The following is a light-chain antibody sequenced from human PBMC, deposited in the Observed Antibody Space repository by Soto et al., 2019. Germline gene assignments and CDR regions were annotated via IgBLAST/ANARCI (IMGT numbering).Light chain of an antibody. J-gene: IGKJ4*01. CDR2: AAS. V-gene: IGKV1-39*01. CDR3: QQSYSAPPHT. CDR1: QTISSY. Sequence: DIQMTQSPSSLSASVGDRVTITCRASQTISSYLNWYQQKPGKAPNLLISAASSLQSGVPSRFGGSGSGTDFTLTISSLQPEDFATYYCQQSYSAPPHTFGGGTKLDIK.